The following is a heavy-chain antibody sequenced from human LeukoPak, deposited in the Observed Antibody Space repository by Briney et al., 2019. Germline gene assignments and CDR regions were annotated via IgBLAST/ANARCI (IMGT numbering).Heavy chain of an antibody. Sequence: SETLSLTCTVSGGSISSSSYYWGWIRQPPGKGLEWIGSIYYSGSTYYNPSLKSRVTISVDTSKNQFSLKLSSVTAADTAVYYCARQSKTYSSSSGYYYYYMDVWGKGTTVTVSS. D-gene: IGHD6-6*01. V-gene: IGHV4-39*07. CDR1: GGSISSSSYY. J-gene: IGHJ6*03. CDR2: IYYSGST. CDR3: ARQSKTYSSSSGYYYYYMDV.